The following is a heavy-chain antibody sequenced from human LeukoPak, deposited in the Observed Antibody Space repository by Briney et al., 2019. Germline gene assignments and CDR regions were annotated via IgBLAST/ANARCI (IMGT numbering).Heavy chain of an antibody. J-gene: IGHJ4*02. CDR2: VRGDGRTT. CDR1: GLTFSDFW. V-gene: IGHV3-74*01. D-gene: IGHD5-18*01. CDR3: ATGHSYGYDY. Sequence: GGSLRLSCAASGLTFSDFWMHWVRQPPGKGLVWVALVRGDGRTTIYADSVKGRFTISRDNAKNTLYLQMNSLRADDSGVYYCATGHSYGYDYWGQGVLVTVSS.